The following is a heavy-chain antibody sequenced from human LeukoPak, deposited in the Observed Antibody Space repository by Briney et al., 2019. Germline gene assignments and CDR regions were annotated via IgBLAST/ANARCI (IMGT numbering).Heavy chain of an antibody. J-gene: IGHJ4*02. CDR1: GGTFSSYA. D-gene: IGHD1-26*01. CDR2: IIPIFGTA. Sequence: SVKVSCKASGGTFSSYAISWVRQAPGQGLEWMGGIIPIFGTANYAQKFQGRVTITADESMSTAYMELSSLRSEDTAVYYCARADQIVGASKFDYWGQGTLVTVSS. CDR3: ARADQIVGASKFDY. V-gene: IGHV1-69*13.